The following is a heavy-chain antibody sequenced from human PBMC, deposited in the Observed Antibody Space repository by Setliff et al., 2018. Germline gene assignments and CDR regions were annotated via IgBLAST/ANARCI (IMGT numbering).Heavy chain of an antibody. V-gene: IGHV1-69*05. J-gene: IGHJ6*03. CDR3: AREGVDSRSSTDYRYYMDV. CDR2: NIPIFGTT. Sequence: SVKVSCKTSGYTFTNFGINWVRQAPGQGLEWMGWNIPIFGTTNYAQKFQGRATIITDESTSTAYMELSSLRSEDTAVYYCAREGVDSRSSTDYRYYMDVWGKGTTVTVSS. D-gene: IGHD6-6*01. CDR1: GYTFTNFG.